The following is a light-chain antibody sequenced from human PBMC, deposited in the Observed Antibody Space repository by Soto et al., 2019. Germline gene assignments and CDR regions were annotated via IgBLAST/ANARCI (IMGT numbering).Light chain of an antibody. J-gene: IGKJ1*01. CDR1: QSVRSS. Sequence: EIVLTQSPATLSLSPRERATLSCRASQSVRSSLAWYQQKLGQPPRLLIYDASNRATGIPARFSGSGSGTDFTLTISSLEPEDFAVYYCQQHTDWLRTFGQGTTV. CDR2: DAS. V-gene: IGKV3-11*01. CDR3: QQHTDWLRT.